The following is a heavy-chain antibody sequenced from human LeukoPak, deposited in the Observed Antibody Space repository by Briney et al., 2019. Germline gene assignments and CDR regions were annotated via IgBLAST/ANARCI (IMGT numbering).Heavy chain of an antibody. CDR2: MKPNRGNT. D-gene: IGHD6-25*01. J-gene: IGHJ6*02. Sequence: ASVKDSCKASGYSFITYVINWVRPAPGQGVERMGRMKPNRGNTVYAEEFQGRVTMTRNSSISTAYMELSSLRSEDTAVYFGARMIAAAGGYDFYYGLDVWGQGTTVTVSS. CDR1: GYSFITYV. V-gene: IGHV1-8*01. CDR3: ARMIAAAGGYDFYYGLDV.